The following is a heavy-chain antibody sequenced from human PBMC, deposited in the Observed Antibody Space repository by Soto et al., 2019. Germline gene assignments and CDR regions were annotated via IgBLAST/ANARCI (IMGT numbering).Heavy chain of an antibody. Sequence: GESLKISCAASGFAVSSNYMSWVRQAPGKGLEWASVIYSDGRIYYADSVKGRFTISRDNSKNMLYLQMNSLRAEDTAVYYCARSQYPLGYCSGGSCSDAFDIWGQGTMVTVSS. CDR2: IYSDGRI. CDR3: ARSQYPLGYCSGGSCSDAFDI. CDR1: GFAVSSNY. D-gene: IGHD2-15*01. J-gene: IGHJ3*02. V-gene: IGHV3-66*01.